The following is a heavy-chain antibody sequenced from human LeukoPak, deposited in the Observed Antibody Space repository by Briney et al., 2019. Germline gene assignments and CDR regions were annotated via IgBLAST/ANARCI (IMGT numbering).Heavy chain of an antibody. CDR2: IYYRGST. D-gene: IGHD5-18*01. J-gene: IGHJ4*02. CDR1: GGSTSSYY. CDR3: ARQNGYTYGPIKGFNFDY. Sequence: SETLSLTCSVSGGSTSSYYWSWIRQPPGKGLEWIGYIYYRGSTNYNPSLKSRVTMSVDTSKNQFSLRLSSVTAADTAVYYCARQNGYTYGPIKGFNFDYWGQGTLVTVSS. V-gene: IGHV4-59*08.